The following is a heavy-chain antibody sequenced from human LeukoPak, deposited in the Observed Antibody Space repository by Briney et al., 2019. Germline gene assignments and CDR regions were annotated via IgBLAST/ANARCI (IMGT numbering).Heavy chain of an antibody. CDR3: AILVPAAIAND. V-gene: IGHV1-2*02. J-gene: IGHJ4*02. D-gene: IGHD2-2*01. Sequence: ASVKVSCKASGYTFTSYDINWVRQAPGQGLEWMGWINPNSGGTNYAQKFQGRVTMTRDTSISTAYMELSRLRSDDTAVYYCAILVPAAIANDWGQGTLVTVSS. CDR2: INPNSGGT. CDR1: GYTFTSYD.